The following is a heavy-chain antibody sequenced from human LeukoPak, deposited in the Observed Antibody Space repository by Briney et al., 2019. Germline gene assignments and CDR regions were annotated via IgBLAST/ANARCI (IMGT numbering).Heavy chain of an antibody. CDR3: ARGKYQLLWGDY. CDR2: IWNDGSNK. CDR1: GFTVSNNY. D-gene: IGHD2-2*01. Sequence: GGSLRLSCAAAGFTVSNNYMSWVSQAPGKGLEWEAAIWNDGSNKYYADSVKGRFTISRDNSNNTLYLQMNRLRAEDTAVYYCARGKYQLLWGDYWGQGTLVTVSS. J-gene: IGHJ4*02. V-gene: IGHV3-33*08.